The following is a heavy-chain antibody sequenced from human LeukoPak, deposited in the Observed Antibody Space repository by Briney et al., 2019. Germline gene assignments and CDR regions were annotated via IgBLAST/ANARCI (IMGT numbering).Heavy chain of an antibody. V-gene: IGHV3-74*01. J-gene: IGHJ4*02. CDR3: ASSATMIVVFDC. CDR2: INSDGSST. CDR1: GFTFSSYW. D-gene: IGHD3-22*01. Sequence: GGSLRLSCAASGFTFSSYWMHWVRQAPGKGLVWVSRINSDGSSTSYADSVKGRFTISRDNAKNTLYLQMNSLRAEDTAVYYCASSATMIVVFDCWGQGTLVTVSS.